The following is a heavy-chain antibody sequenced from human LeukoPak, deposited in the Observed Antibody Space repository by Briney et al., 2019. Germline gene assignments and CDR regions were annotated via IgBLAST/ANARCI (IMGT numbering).Heavy chain of an antibody. J-gene: IGHJ6*02. Sequence: ASVKASCKASGYTFTSYYMHWVRQAPGQGLEWMGIINPSGGSTSYAQKFQGRVTMTRDTSTSTVYMELSSLRSEDTAVYYCARDLFWLTGGSGSAKYYYYGMDVWGQGTTVTVSS. CDR3: ARDLFWLTGGSGSAKYYYYGMDV. CDR2: INPSGGST. V-gene: IGHV1-46*01. D-gene: IGHD3-10*01. CDR1: GYTFTSYY.